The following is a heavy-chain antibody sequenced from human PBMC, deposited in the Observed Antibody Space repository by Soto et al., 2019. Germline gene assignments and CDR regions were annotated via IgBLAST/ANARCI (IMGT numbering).Heavy chain of an antibody. D-gene: IGHD3-22*01. V-gene: IGHV3-23*01. Sequence: PGGCLRFSCASSVFTFSSYTMSWVRQAPGKGLEWVSSITGSGDYTYYADSVKGRFTISRDNSKNTLYLQMKSLRAEDTAVYYCAKARYYDSTGYLYYFDYWGQGTMVTVSS. CDR1: VFTFSSYT. CDR3: AKARYYDSTGYLYYFDY. CDR2: ITGSGDYT. J-gene: IGHJ4*02.